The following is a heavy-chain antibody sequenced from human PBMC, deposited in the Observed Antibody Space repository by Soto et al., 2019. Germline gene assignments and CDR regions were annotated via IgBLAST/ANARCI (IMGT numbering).Heavy chain of an antibody. CDR1: GFTFDDYS. J-gene: IGHJ4*02. D-gene: IGHD4-4*01. CDR2: ISWDGGST. Sequence: EVQLVESGGVVVQPGGSLRLSCAASGFTFDDYSMHWVRQAPGKGLEWVSLISWDGGSTYYADSVKGRFTISRDNSKNSLYLQMNSLTTEDTAFYYCGKDGAVNDYTNLAYWGQGALVTVSS. V-gene: IGHV3-43*01. CDR3: GKDGAVNDYTNLAY.